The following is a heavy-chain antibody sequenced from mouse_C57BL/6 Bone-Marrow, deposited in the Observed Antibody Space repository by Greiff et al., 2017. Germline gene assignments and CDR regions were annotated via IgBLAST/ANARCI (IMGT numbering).Heavy chain of an antibody. V-gene: IGHV8-12*01. D-gene: IGHD1-1*01. CDR2: IYWDDDK. CDR3: ARRDDYGSSSSFAY. CDR1: GFSLSTSGMG. Sequence: QVTLKESGPGILQSSQTLSLTCSFSGFSLSTSGMGVSWIRQPSGKGLEWLAHIYWDDDKRYNPSLKSRLTISKDTSRNQVFLKITSVDTADTATYYCARRDDYGSSSSFAYWGQGTLVTVSA. J-gene: IGHJ3*01.